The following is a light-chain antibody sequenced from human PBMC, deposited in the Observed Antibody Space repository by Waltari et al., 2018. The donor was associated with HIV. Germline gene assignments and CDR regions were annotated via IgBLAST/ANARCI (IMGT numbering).Light chain of an antibody. CDR2: WAP. CDR1: LSVLSPSNNKNY. CDR3: QQYYDVQS. V-gene: IGKV4-1*01. Sequence: IVMTQSPDSLAVSLGERATMNCKSSLSVLSPSNNKNYLAWYQQQPGHPPKLIIYWAPTRESGVPERFRGCGSGTDFTLTIDTMEAEDAALYYCQQYYDVQSFGQGTKVEIK. J-gene: IGKJ2*03.